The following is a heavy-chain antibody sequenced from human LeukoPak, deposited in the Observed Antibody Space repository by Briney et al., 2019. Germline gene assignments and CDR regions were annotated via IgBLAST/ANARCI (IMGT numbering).Heavy chain of an antibody. CDR2: IWYDGSNK. CDR1: GFTFSSYG. V-gene: IGHV3-33*01. D-gene: IGHD2-2*01. Sequence: GGSLRLSCAASGFTFSSYGMHWVRQAPGKGLEWVAVIWYDGSNKYYADSVKGRFTISRDNAKNPLYLQMNSLRAEDTAVYYCARNPYQLAYYYYYMDVWGKGTTVTVSS. CDR3: ARNPYQLAYYYYYMDV. J-gene: IGHJ6*03.